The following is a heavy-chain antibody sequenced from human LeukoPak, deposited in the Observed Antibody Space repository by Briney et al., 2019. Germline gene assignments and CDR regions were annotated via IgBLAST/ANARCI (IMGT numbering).Heavy chain of an antibody. CDR3: AREGDPIPRRGYSYGLVY. D-gene: IGHD5-18*01. CDR2: ISYDGSNK. Sequence: GGSLRPSCAASGLTFSSYAMHWVRQAPGKGLEWVAVISYDGSNKYYADSVKGRFTISRDNSKNTLYLQMNSLRAEDTAVYYCAREGDPIPRRGYSYGLVYWGQGTLVTVSS. V-gene: IGHV3-30*01. J-gene: IGHJ4*02. CDR1: GLTFSSYA.